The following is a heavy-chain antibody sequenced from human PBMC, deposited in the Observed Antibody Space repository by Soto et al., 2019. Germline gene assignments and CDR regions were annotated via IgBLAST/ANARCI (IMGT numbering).Heavy chain of an antibody. J-gene: IGHJ4*02. D-gene: IGHD1-26*01. V-gene: IGHV4-59*08. CDR1: GGSISSDY. CDR3: ARHWDWRSLGY. Sequence: QVQLQESGPGLVKPSETLSLTCTVSGGSISSDYWSWIRQPPGKGLEWIGYIYYSGSINYNPSLQRRXAXSLXTSKNPDSLKLTPETAAGTAEYYCARHWDWRSLGYWGQGTLVTVSS. CDR2: IYYSGSI.